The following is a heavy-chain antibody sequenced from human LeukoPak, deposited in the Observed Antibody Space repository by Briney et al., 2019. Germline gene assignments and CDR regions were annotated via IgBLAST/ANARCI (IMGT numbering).Heavy chain of an antibody. D-gene: IGHD6-13*01. CDR2: ISYDGSNK. CDR1: GFTFSSYG. Sequence: GGSLRLSCAASGFTFSSYGMHWVRQAPGKGLEGVAVISYDGSNKYYADSVKGRFTISRDNSKNTLYLQMNSLRAEDTAVYYCAKDGVAAALYYYMDVWGKGTTVTVSS. J-gene: IGHJ6*03. V-gene: IGHV3-30*18. CDR3: AKDGVAAALYYYMDV.